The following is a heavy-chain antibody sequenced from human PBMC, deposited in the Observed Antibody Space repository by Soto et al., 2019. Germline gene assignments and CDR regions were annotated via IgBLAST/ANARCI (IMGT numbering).Heavy chain of an antibody. Sequence: QVQLVQSGAEVKKPGASVTISCKASGYTFTSYGISWVRQAPGQGLEWMGWISAYNGNTNYAQTLQGRVTMATDTSTGTAYMELRSLRSVDTAVYYFAREEEHLTSVDYWGQGTLVTVSS. CDR3: AREEEHLTSVDY. CDR1: GYTFTSYG. V-gene: IGHV1-18*04. CDR2: ISAYNGNT. D-gene: IGHD3-16*01. J-gene: IGHJ4*02.